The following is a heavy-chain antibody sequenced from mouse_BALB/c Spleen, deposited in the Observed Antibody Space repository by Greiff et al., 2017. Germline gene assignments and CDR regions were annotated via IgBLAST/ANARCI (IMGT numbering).Heavy chain of an antibody. CDR1: GYSITSDYA. J-gene: IGHJ2*01. CDR2: ISYSGST. D-gene: IGHD1-1*01. Sequence: EVQLQESGPGLVKPSQSLSLTCTVTGYSITSDYAWNWIRQFPGNKLEWMGYISYSGSTSYNPSLKSRISITRDKSKNQFFLQLNSVTTEDTATDYCAREDYYGSSYDYFDYWGQGTTLTVSS. V-gene: IGHV3-2*02. CDR3: AREDYYGSSYDYFDY.